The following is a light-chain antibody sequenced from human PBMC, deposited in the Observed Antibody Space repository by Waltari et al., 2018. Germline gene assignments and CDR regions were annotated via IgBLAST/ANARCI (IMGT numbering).Light chain of an antibody. CDR2: EVS. CDR1: SSAVGGYHY. CDR3: SSYTSSSTLDVV. V-gene: IGLV2-14*01. J-gene: IGLJ2*01. Sequence: QSALTQPASVSGSPGQSITISCTGTSSAVGGYHYVSWYQQHPGKAPKLMIYEVSNRPSGVSNRFSGSKSGNTASLTISGLQAEDEADYYCSSYTSSSTLDVVFGGGTKLTVL.